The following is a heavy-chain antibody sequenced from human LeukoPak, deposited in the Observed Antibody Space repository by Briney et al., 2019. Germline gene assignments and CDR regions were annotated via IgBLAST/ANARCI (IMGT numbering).Heavy chain of an antibody. D-gene: IGHD3-10*01. CDR2: IGTAGDT. Sequence: GGSLRLSCAASGFTFSSYWMSWVRQATGKGLEWVSAIGTAGDTYYPGSVKGRFTISRENAKNSLYLQMNSLRAGDTAVYYCARALDRITMVPGYWGQGTLVTVSS. J-gene: IGHJ4*02. CDR3: ARALDRITMVPGY. V-gene: IGHV3-13*01. CDR1: GFTFSSYW.